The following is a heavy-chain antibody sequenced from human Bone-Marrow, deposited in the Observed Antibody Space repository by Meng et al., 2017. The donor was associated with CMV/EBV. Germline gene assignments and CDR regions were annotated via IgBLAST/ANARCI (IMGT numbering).Heavy chain of an antibody. J-gene: IGHJ1*01. D-gene: IGHD3-16*01. V-gene: IGHV3-11*01. Sequence: GESLKISCAASGFTFSDYYMSWVRQSPGNGLEWIAFISGSGHAINYADSVDGRFIISRDSAKDSLFLQMNYLRVEDTAVYYCARDHPRAVWYFQDWGQGTLVTVSS. CDR3: ARDHPRAVWYFQD. CDR1: GFTFSDYY. CDR2: ISGSGHAI.